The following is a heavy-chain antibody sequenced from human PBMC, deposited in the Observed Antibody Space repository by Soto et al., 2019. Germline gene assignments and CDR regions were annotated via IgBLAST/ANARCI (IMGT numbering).Heavy chain of an antibody. CDR3: ARGGYCGSNSCLDF. CDR2: INYSGRT. D-gene: IGHD2-2*03. J-gene: IGHJ4*02. Sequence: PSETLSLTCSVSGGSISSGAYFWTWIRQHPGEGLEWIGYINYSGRTYYNPSLKSRLTISVDKSKSQLSLKLSSVIAADTAIYYCARGGYCGSNSCLDFWGQGTLVTV. CDR1: GGSISSGAYF. V-gene: IGHV4-31*03.